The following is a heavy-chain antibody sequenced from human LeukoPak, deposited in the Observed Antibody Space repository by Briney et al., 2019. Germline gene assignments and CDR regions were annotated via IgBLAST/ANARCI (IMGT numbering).Heavy chain of an antibody. CDR2: INPDGGST. J-gene: IGHJ5*02. V-gene: IGHV1-8*02. CDR3: VRAPRNSSTMLDL. D-gene: IGHD6-13*01. CDR1: GGSFSSYD. Sequence: ASVMVSCKAAGGSFSSYDIGWVRQAPGQGLEWMGLINPDGGSTAYAHRFQGRVVMTRDTSTSTSYMDLSSLRSEDTAVYHCVRAPRNSSTMLDLWGEGTLVTISS.